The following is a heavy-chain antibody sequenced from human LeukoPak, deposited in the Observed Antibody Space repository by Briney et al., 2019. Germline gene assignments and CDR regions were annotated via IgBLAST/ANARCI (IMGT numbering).Heavy chain of an antibody. Sequence: PGGSLRLSCAASGFTFSSYEMNCVRQAPGKGLEWLSYISYSGSNIYYADSVKGRFTISRDNAKNSLYLQMNSLRAEDTAVYFCARVFVGENFDYWGQGTLVTVSS. D-gene: IGHD3-10*02. V-gene: IGHV3-48*03. CDR1: GFTFSSYE. CDR3: ARVFVGENFDY. J-gene: IGHJ4*02. CDR2: ISYSGSNI.